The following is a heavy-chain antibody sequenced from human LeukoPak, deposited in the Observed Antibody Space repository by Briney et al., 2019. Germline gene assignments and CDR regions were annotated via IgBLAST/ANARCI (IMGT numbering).Heavy chain of an antibody. D-gene: IGHD6-13*01. CDR1: GGSISSSSYY. J-gene: IGHJ6*03. CDR3: ATTAVDSSSWYYYYYMDV. CDR2: IYYSGST. Sequence: SETLSLTCTVSGGSISSSSYYWGWIRQPPGKGLEWIGSIYYSGSTYYNPSLKSRVTISVDTSKNQFSLKLSSVTAADAAVYYCATTAVDSSSWYYYYYMDVWGKGTTVTVSS. V-gene: IGHV4-39*07.